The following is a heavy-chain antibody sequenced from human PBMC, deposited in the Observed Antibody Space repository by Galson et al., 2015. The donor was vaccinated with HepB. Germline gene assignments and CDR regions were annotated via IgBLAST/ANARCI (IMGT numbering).Heavy chain of an antibody. J-gene: IGHJ6*02. CDR1: GFTFSSYE. CDR3: ARDSGSYANYYYYGMDV. D-gene: IGHD1-26*01. CDR2: ISSSGSTI. Sequence: SLRLSCAASGFTFSSYEMNWVRQAPGKGLEWVSYISSSGSTIYYADSVKGRFTISRDNAKSSLYLQMNSLRAEDTAVYYCARDSGSYANYYYYGMDVWGQGTTVTVSS. V-gene: IGHV3-48*03.